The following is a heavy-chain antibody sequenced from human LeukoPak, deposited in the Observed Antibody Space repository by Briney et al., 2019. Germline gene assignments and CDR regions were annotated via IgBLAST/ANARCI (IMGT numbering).Heavy chain of an antibody. CDR2: ISGSSSNI. V-gene: IGHV3-48*02. CDR1: GFTFSIHG. J-gene: IGHJ6*02. CDR3: ARDTSSTWYASYGTDV. D-gene: IGHD6-13*01. Sequence: QPGGSLLLSCASSGFTFSIHGMNGVRQAPGKGLEGVSYISGSSSNIYYEDSVKGRFSISRDNAKNSLYLQMNRLRDDDTGIYYCARDTSSTWYASYGTDVWGQGATVTVSS.